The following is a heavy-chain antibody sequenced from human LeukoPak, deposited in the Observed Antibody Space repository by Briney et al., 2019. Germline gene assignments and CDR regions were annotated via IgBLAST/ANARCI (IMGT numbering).Heavy chain of an antibody. D-gene: IGHD3-10*01. CDR2: IYYTGTT. Sequence: PSETLSLTCTVSGGSISSSLYHWGWIRQSPGKNLEWLGSIYYTGTTHYNPSLKSRVTISVDTSKNQFSLKLSSVTAADTAVYYCARGRVVVRGVIITRAYYYYMDVWGKGTTVTVSS. CDR3: ARGRVVVRGVIITRAYYYYMDV. CDR1: GGSISSSLYH. J-gene: IGHJ6*03. V-gene: IGHV4-39*07.